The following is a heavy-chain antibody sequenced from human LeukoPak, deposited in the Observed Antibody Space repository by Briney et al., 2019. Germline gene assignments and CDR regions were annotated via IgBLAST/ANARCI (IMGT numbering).Heavy chain of an antibody. Sequence: GGSLRLSCGASGFTFSNYWVSWVRQAPGKRLEWVANIKQDGSENYYGDSVKGRFTISRDNAKNSLYLQMNSLRVEDTAVYYCARRESYNWFDPWGQGTLVTVSS. CDR2: IKQDGSEN. CDR3: ARRESYNWFDP. V-gene: IGHV3-7*04. J-gene: IGHJ5*02. CDR1: GFTFSNYW. D-gene: IGHD3-10*01.